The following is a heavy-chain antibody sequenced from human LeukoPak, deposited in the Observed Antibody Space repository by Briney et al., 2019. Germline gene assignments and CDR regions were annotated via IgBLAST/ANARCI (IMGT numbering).Heavy chain of an antibody. D-gene: IGHD3-22*01. J-gene: IGHJ4*02. CDR1: GFTFSGSA. Sequence: PGGSLRLSCAASGFTFSGSAMHWVRQASGKGLEWVGRIRSKANSYATAYAASVKGRFTISRDDSKNTAYLQMNSLKTEDTAVYYCAHYYDSSGYYHYWGQGTLVTVSS. CDR3: AHYYDSSGYYHY. V-gene: IGHV3-73*01. CDR2: IRSKANSYAT.